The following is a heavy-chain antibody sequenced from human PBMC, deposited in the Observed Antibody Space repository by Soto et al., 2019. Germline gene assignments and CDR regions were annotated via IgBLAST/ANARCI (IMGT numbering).Heavy chain of an antibody. CDR2: IIPIFGTA. CDR1: GGTFSSYA. J-gene: IGHJ6*02. D-gene: IGHD3-22*01. Sequence: QVQLVQSGAEVKKPGSSMKVSCKASGGTFSSYAISWVRQAPGQGLEWMGGIIPIFGTADYAQKFQGRVTITADESTSTAYMELSSLRSEDTAVYYCAGHSSGVPGYYYGMDVWGQGTTVTVSS. CDR3: AGHSSGVPGYYYGMDV. V-gene: IGHV1-69*13.